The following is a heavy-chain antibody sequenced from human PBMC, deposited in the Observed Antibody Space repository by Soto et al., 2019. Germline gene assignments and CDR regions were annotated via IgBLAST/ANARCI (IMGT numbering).Heavy chain of an antibody. CDR3: VSQRTSVLTQAYFDY. CDR2: VYYRGRS. CDR1: GGSVSNSNYY. J-gene: IGHJ4*02. V-gene: IGHV4-39*01. D-gene: IGHD2-8*01. Sequence: ETLPLTYTVSGGSVSNSNYYGGWIRQSPGKGLEWIGSVYYRGRSYSKSSVKSRVTISVDTSKNQFSLNLNSVTASDTAVYYCVSQRTSVLTQAYFDYWGPGALVTVSS.